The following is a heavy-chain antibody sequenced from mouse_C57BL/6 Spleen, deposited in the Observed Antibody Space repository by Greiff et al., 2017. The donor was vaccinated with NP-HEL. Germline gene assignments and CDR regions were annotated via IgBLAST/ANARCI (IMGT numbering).Heavy chain of an antibody. CDR3: AIVYYYGGPGAMDY. J-gene: IGHJ4*01. Sequence: EVKLVESGGGLVKPGGSLKLSCAASGFTFSDYGMHWVRQAPEKGLEWVAYISSGSSTTYYADTVKGRFTISRDNAKNTLFLQMTSLRSEDTAMYYCAIVYYYGGPGAMDYWGQGTSVTVSS. D-gene: IGHD1-1*01. V-gene: IGHV5-17*01. CDR1: GFTFSDYG. CDR2: ISSGSSTT.